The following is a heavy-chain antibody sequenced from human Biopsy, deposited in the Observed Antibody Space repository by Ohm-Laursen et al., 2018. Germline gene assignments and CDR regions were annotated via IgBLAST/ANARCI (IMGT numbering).Heavy chain of an antibody. V-gene: IGHV4-59*01. Sequence: SETLSLTCRVSGGSIIRYYWTWIWQPPGKGLEWIGHVYNGGNTNYNPSLKSRVTISKDTSKNQFSIQVNSVTAADTAVYYCARTPRDSFWSGSYKRGLWFDPWGQGTLVIVSS. CDR2: VYNGGNT. CDR3: ARTPRDSFWSGSYKRGLWFDP. CDR1: GGSIIRYY. D-gene: IGHD3-3*01. J-gene: IGHJ5*02.